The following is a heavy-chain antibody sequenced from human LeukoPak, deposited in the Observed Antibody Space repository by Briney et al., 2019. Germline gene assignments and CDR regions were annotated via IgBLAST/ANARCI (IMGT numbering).Heavy chain of an antibody. CDR1: GGSFSGYY. D-gene: IGHD5-18*01. V-gene: IGHV4-34*01. CDR3: ARRRHSYARVHGDFDY. CDR2: VNHSGST. Sequence: PSETLSLTCAVYGGSFSGYYWSWIRQPPGKGLEWIGEVNHSGSTNYNPSLKSRVTISVDTSKNQFSLKLSSVTAADTAVYYCARRRHSYARVHGDFDYWGQGTLVTVSS. J-gene: IGHJ4*02.